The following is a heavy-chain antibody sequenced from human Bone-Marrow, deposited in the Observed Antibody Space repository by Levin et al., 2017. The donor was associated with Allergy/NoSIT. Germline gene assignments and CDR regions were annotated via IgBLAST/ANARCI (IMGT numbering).Heavy chain of an antibody. V-gene: IGHV4-31*03. D-gene: IGHD6-13*01. CDR2: IYYSGST. J-gene: IGHJ5*02. Sequence: LRLSCTVSGGSISDGAYYWSWLRQPPGKALEWIGYIYYSGSTKYNPSLKSRVTISQDTPKNQFSLNLSSVTAADTAIYFCARGRDSSSWYSLLWFDPWGPGTLVTVSS. CDR3: ARGRDSSSWYSLLWFDP. CDR1: GGSISDGAYY.